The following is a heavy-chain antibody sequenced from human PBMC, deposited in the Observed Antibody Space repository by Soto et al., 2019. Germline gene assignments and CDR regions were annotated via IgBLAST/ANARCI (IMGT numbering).Heavy chain of an antibody. Sequence: EVQLLESGGGLVQPGGYLRLSCAASGFTFSSFALNCVRQAPGKGLEWVSIISGSADSTFYADSVKGRFTISRDNSKNMLYLQINSLRAEDTAVYYCAKTRGAMIYAISVYGMDVWGQGTTVTVSS. CDR2: ISGSADST. CDR1: GFTFSSFA. J-gene: IGHJ6*02. CDR3: AKTRGAMIYAISVYGMDV. D-gene: IGHD2-8*01. V-gene: IGHV3-23*01.